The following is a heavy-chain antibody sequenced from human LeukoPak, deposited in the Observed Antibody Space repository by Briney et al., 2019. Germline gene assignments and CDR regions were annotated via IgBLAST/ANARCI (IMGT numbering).Heavy chain of an antibody. V-gene: IGHV3-30*18. CDR1: GFTFSSYG. CDR2: ISYDGSNK. J-gene: IGHJ4*02. CDR3: AKDSQDYGLDY. D-gene: IGHD4-17*01. Sequence: GGSLRLSCAASGFTFSSYGMHWVRQAPGKGLEWVAYISYDGSNKYYADSVKGRFTISRDNSKNTLYLQINSLRAEDTAVYYCAKDSQDYGLDYWGQGTLVTVSS.